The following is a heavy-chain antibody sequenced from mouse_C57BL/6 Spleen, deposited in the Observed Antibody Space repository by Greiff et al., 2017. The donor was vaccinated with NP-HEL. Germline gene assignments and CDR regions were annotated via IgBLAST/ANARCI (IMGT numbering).Heavy chain of an antibody. CDR1: GYTFTSYW. CDR2: IDPSDSYT. J-gene: IGHJ2*01. CDR3: ARVITTVVAPDY. V-gene: IGHV1-69*01. D-gene: IGHD1-1*01. Sequence: QVQLQQPGAELVMPGASVKLSCKASGYTFTSYWMHWVKQRPGQGLEWIGEIDPSDSYTNYNQKFKGKSTLTVDKSSSTAYMQLSSLTSEDSAVYYCARVITTVVAPDYWGQGTTLTVSS.